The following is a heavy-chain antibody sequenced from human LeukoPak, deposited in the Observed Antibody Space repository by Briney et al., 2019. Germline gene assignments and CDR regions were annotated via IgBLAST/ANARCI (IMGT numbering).Heavy chain of an antibody. CDR1: GGSISSYY. Sequence: SETLSLTCTVSGGSISSYYWSWIRQPPGKGLEWIGYIYYSGSTNYNPSLKSRVTISVDTSKNQFSLKLSSVTAADTAVYYCAREPSGYCSGGSCYDAFDIWGQGTMVTVSS. J-gene: IGHJ3*02. V-gene: IGHV4-59*01. D-gene: IGHD2-15*01. CDR2: IYYSGST. CDR3: AREPSGYCSGGSCYDAFDI.